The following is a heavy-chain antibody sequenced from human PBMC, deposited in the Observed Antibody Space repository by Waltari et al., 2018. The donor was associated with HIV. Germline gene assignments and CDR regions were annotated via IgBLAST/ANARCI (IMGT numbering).Heavy chain of an antibody. V-gene: IGHV3-53*01. D-gene: IGHD3-22*01. CDR3: ARNPLNYYYSSDYTNWFDP. CDR1: GFTVSSNY. Sequence: EVQLVESGGGLIQPGGSLRLSCAASGFTVSSNYLSWVRQAPGTGLEWVSVIYSGGSTYYADSVKGRFTISRDNSKNTLYLQMNSLRAEDTAVYYCARNPLNYYYSSDYTNWFDPWGQGTLVTVSS. J-gene: IGHJ5*02. CDR2: IYSGGST.